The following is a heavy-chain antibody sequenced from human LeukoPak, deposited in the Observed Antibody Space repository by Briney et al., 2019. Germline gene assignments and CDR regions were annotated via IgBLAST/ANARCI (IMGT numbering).Heavy chain of an antibody. D-gene: IGHD3-22*01. J-gene: IGHJ6*02. CDR2: ISWNSGSI. Sequence: GGSLRLSCAASGFTFDDYAMHWVRQAPGKGLEWVSGISWNSGSIGYADSVKGRFTISRDNAKNSLYLQMNSLRAEDTALYYCAKDMGERITMIVGDYGMDVWGQGTTVTVSS. CDR1: GFTFDDYA. CDR3: AKDMGERITMIVGDYGMDV. V-gene: IGHV3-9*01.